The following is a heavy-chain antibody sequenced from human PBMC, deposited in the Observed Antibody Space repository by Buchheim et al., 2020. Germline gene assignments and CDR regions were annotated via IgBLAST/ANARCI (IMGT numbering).Heavy chain of an antibody. CDR2: IYPDDSDT. Sequence: EVHLVQSGAEVKKPGESLRISCKGSGYSFPSYWIGWVRQMPGKGLEWMGIIYPDDSDTRYSPSFQGQVTISADKSISTAYPQWSSLKASDTAMYYCARHVGSGYEESDYFDYWGQGTL. V-gene: IGHV5-51*01. J-gene: IGHJ4*02. CDR3: ARHVGSGYEESDYFDY. CDR1: GYSFPSYW. D-gene: IGHD5-12*01.